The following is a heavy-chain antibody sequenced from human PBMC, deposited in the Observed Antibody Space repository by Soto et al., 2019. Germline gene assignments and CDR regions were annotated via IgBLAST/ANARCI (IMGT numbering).Heavy chain of an antibody. CDR1: GFTFSSYA. D-gene: IGHD5-18*01. CDR3: AKGRYSYEVNWFDP. Sequence: VGSLRLSCAASGFTFSSYAMSWVRQAPGKGLEWVSAISGSGGSTYYADSVKGRFTISRDNSKNTLYLQMNSLRAEDTAVYYCAKGRYSYEVNWFDPWGQGTLVTVSS. V-gene: IGHV3-23*01. J-gene: IGHJ5*02. CDR2: ISGSGGST.